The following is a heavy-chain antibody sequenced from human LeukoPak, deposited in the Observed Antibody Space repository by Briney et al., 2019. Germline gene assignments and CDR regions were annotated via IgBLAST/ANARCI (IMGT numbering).Heavy chain of an antibody. CDR3: AKDFRYSSSSQDY. CDR1: GFTVSSYG. CDR2: IRYDGSNK. J-gene: IGHJ4*02. D-gene: IGHD6-6*01. Sequence: GGSLRLACAASGFTVSSYGMHWVRQAPGRGLEWVAFIRYDGSNKYYADSVKGRFTISRDNSKNTLYLQMNSLRAEDTAVYYCAKDFRYSSSSQDYWGQGTLVTVSS. V-gene: IGHV3-30*02.